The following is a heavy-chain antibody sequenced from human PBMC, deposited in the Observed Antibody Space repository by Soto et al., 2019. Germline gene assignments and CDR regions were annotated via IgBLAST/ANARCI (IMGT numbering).Heavy chain of an antibody. CDR1: GGSISSYY. J-gene: IGHJ6*02. D-gene: IGHD3-9*01. Sequence: SETLSLTCTVSGGSISSYYWSWIRQPPGKGLEWIGYIYYSGSTNYNPSLKSRVTISVDTSKNQFSLKLSSVTAADTAVYYCARSPYTVYDILTGYNYYYGMDVWGQGTRVTVSS. CDR3: ARSPYTVYDILTGYNYYYGMDV. V-gene: IGHV4-59*01. CDR2: IYYSGST.